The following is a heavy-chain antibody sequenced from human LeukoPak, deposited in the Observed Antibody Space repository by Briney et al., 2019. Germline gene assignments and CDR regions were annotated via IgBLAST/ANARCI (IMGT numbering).Heavy chain of an antibody. CDR2: IGTAGDT. CDR1: GFTFSSYD. Sequence: LTGGSLRLSCAASGFTFSSYDMHWVRQATGKGLEWVSAIGTAGDTYYPGSVKGRFTISRENAKNSLYLQMNSQRAGDTAVYYCARGLTSYDPWYFDLWGRGTLVTVSS. J-gene: IGHJ2*01. V-gene: IGHV3-13*04. CDR3: ARGLTSYDPWYFDL. D-gene: IGHD5-12*01.